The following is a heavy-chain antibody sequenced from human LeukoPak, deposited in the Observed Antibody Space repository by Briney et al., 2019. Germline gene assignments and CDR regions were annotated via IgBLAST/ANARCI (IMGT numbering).Heavy chain of an antibody. D-gene: IGHD3-10*01. V-gene: IGHV3-20*04. Sequence: RSGGSLRLSCAASGFTFDDYGMSWVRHAAGKGLEWVSGINWNGGSTGYADSVKGRFTISRDNAKNSLYLQMNSLRAEDTALYYCASWVWFGELRYWGQGTLVTVSS. J-gene: IGHJ4*02. CDR3: ASWVWFGELRY. CDR2: INWNGGST. CDR1: GFTFDDYG.